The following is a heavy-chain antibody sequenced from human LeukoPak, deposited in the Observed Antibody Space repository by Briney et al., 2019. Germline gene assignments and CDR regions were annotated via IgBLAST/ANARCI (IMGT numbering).Heavy chain of an antibody. CDR2: IYYSGST. CDR3: ARASPVYFDY. CDR1: GGSISSGGYY. V-gene: IGHV4-31*03. J-gene: IGHJ4*02. Sequence: SETLSLTCTVSGGSISSGGYYWSWIRQHPGKGLEWIGYIYYSGSTYYSPSLKSRVTISVDTSKNQFSLKLSSVTAADTAVYYCARASPVYFDYWGQGTLVTVSS.